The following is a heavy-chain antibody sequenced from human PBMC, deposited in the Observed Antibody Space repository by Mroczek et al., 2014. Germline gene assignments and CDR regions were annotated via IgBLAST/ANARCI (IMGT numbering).Heavy chain of an antibody. J-gene: IGHJ5*02. CDR3: ARARRVPAAIRNWFDP. CDR2: IYYSGST. Sequence: QVQLQESGPGLVKPSQTLSLTCTVSGGSISSGDYYWSWIRQPPGKGLEWIGYIYYSGSTYYNPSLKSRVTISVDTSKNQFSLKLSSVTAADTAVYYCARARRVPAAIRNWFDPWGQGTLVTVSS. CDR1: GGSISSGDYY. V-gene: IGHV4-30-4*01. D-gene: IGHD2-2*02.